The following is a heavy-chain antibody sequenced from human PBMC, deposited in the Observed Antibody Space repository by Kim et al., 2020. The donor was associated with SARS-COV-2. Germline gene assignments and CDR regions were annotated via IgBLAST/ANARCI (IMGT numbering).Heavy chain of an antibody. J-gene: IGHJ3*02. D-gene: IGHD3-10*01. V-gene: IGHV3-48*02. Sequence: VKGRFTISRDNAKNLLYLQMNSLRHEDTAVYYCARNPDYYGSGRDAFDIWGQGTMVTVSS. CDR3: ARNPDYYGSGRDAFDI.